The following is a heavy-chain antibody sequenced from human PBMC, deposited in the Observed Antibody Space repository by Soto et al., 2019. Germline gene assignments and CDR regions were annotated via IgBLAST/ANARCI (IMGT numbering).Heavy chain of an antibody. CDR2: IYYTGTT. V-gene: IGHV4-59*02. D-gene: IGHD2-15*01. Sequence: SETLSLTCTVSGDSVSPYYWIWIRQSPGRGLEYIGYIYYTGTTHYNPSLRSRVILSVDTSQNQLSLQLSSVTAADTAVYYCAGECGSCKHIDYWGQGTLVTVSS. CDR1: GDSVSPYY. CDR3: AGECGSCKHIDY. J-gene: IGHJ4*02.